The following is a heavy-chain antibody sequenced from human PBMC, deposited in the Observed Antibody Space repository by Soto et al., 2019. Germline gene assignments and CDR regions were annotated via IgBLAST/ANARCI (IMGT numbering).Heavy chain of an antibody. CDR2: ISASGDNT. CDR3: AKAVDTYYYGSGPYYKAAIDY. J-gene: IGHJ4*02. CDR1: GFIFSNYA. V-gene: IGHV3-23*01. Sequence: EVQLLESGGALVLPGGSLRLSCVVCGFIFSNYAMTWVRQAPGKGLEWVSGISASGDNTYYADSVKGRFTISRDNSKNTLYLQMSSLRAEDTAIYYCAKAVDTYYYGSGPYYKAAIDYWGQGTLVTVSS. D-gene: IGHD3-10*01.